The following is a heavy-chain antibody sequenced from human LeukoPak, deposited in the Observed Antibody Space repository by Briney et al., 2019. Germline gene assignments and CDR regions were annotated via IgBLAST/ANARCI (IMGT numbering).Heavy chain of an antibody. CDR3: ARGNYWSEFDY. J-gene: IGHJ4*02. Sequence: SVKVSCKASGGTFSNYAISWVRPAPGEGLEWMGGIFPVFGTAYYAQKFQARVTITTDESTSTGYMEMSSLRSEDTAIYYCARGNYWSEFDYWGQGTLVTVSS. CDR2: IFPVFGTA. D-gene: IGHD2-8*02. V-gene: IGHV1-69*05. CDR1: GGTFSNYA.